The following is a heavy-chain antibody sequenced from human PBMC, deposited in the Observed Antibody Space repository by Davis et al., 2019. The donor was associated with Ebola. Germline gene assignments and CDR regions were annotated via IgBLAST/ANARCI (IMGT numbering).Heavy chain of an antibody. CDR1: GFTFSRYW. CDR3: AKEPLVGDYGVDV. J-gene: IGHJ6*02. D-gene: IGHD6-6*01. CDR2: ISASGSRT. V-gene: IGHV3-23*01. Sequence: GESLKISCAASGFTFSRYWMSWVRQAPGKGLEWVSAISASGSRTYYADSVRGRFTVSRDNSKNTVYLQMNSLGAEDTAVYYCAKEPLVGDYGVDVWGQGTTVTVSS.